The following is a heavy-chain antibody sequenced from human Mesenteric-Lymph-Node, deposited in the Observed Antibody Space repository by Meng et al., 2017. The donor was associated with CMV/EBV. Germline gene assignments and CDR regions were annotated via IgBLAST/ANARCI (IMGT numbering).Heavy chain of an antibody. CDR3: ARGYCTSTTCSEPYYFDY. CDR1: TCSSYS. Sequence: TCSSYSMNGGGQAPGRGLEWVSSISTTGVYIYYTASVKGRFAISRDNAENSLYLQMNSLRAEDTAVYHCARGYCTSTTCSEPYYFDYWGQGTLVTVSS. CDR2: ISTTGVYI. D-gene: IGHD2-2*01. J-gene: IGHJ4*02. V-gene: IGHV3-21*01.